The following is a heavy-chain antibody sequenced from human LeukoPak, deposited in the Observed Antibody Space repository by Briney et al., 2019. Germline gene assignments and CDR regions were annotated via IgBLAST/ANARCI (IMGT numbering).Heavy chain of an antibody. CDR1: AVSISSYY. CDR2: IYYSGST. CDR3: ARVGGSGSYYYAMDV. Sequence: SETLSLTCTVSAVSISSYYWSWIRQPPGKGLELNGYIYYSGSTNYNPSLKSRVTISVDTSKNQFSLKLSSVTAADTAVYYCARVGGSGSYYYAMDVWGQGTTVTVSS. J-gene: IGHJ6*02. D-gene: IGHD3-10*01. V-gene: IGHV4-59*01.